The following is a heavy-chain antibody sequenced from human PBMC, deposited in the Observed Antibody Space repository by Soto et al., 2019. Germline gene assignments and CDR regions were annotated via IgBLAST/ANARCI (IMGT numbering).Heavy chain of an antibody. CDR2: IRSKAYGGTT. Sequence: GGSLRLSCTASGLTFGDYAMSWFRQAPGKGLEWVGFIRSKAYGGTTEYAASVKGRFTISRDDSKSIAYLQMNSLKTEDTAVYYCTRDVGAWDYYYGMDVWGQGTTVTVSS. D-gene: IGHD1-26*01. V-gene: IGHV3-49*03. CDR1: GLTFGDYA. J-gene: IGHJ6*02. CDR3: TRDVGAWDYYYGMDV.